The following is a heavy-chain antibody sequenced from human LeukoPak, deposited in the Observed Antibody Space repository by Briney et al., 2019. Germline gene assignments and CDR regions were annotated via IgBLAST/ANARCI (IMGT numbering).Heavy chain of an antibody. J-gene: IGHJ4*02. CDR3: AREADYDILTGYWDFDY. D-gene: IGHD3-9*01. CDR2: ISSSSSYI. V-gene: IGHV3-21*01. CDR1: GFTFSSYS. Sequence: GGSLRLSCAASGFTFSSYSMNWARQAPGKGLEWVSSISSSSSYIYYADSVKGRFTISRDNAKNSLYLQMNSLRAEDTAVYYCAREADYDILTGYWDFDYWGQGTLVTVSS.